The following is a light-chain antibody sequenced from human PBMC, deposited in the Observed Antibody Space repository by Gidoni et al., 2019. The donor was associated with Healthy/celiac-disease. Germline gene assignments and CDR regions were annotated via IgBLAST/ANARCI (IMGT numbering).Light chain of an antibody. Sequence: SYDLTPPPSVSVSPGQTASSTCSGDKFGDKYACWYQQKPGQPPVLVIYQDSKRPAGIPERFSGANSGNTATLTISGTQAMDEADYYCQAWDSSTEDVVFGGGTKLTVL. J-gene: IGLJ2*01. V-gene: IGLV3-1*01. CDR1: KFGDKY. CDR3: QAWDSSTEDVV. CDR2: QDS.